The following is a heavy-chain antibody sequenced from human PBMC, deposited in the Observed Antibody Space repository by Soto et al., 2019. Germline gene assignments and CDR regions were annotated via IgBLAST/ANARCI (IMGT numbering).Heavy chain of an antibody. Sequence: GGSLRLSCAASGFTFSSYAMSWVRQAPGKGLEWVSAISGSGGSTYYADSVKGRFTISRDNSKNTLYLQMNSLRAEDTAVYYCAKDHHPTSIIAAAGTEWFDPWGQGTLVTVSS. V-gene: IGHV3-23*01. CDR1: GFTFSSYA. D-gene: IGHD6-13*01. CDR3: AKDHHPTSIIAAAGTEWFDP. J-gene: IGHJ5*02. CDR2: ISGSGGST.